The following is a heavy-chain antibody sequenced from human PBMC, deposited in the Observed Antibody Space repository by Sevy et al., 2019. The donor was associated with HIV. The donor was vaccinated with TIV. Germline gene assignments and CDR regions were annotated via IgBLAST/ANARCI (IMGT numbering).Heavy chain of an antibody. D-gene: IGHD3-22*01. J-gene: IGHJ3*02. CDR3: ARDYTDDSSGYEGQWAFDI. V-gene: IGHV4-30-4*01. CDR1: GGSISSGDYY. Sequence: SETLSLTCTVSGGSISSGDYYWSWIRQPPGKGLEGIGYIYYSGSTYYNPSLKSRVTISVNTSKNQFSLKLSSVTAADTAVYYCARDYTDDSSGYEGQWAFDIWGQGTMVTVSS. CDR2: IYYSGST.